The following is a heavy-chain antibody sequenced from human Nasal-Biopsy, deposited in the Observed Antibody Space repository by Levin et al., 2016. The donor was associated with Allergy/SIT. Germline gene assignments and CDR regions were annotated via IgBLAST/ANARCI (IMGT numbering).Heavy chain of an antibody. CDR1: GFVFRNYE. D-gene: IGHD1-26*01. CDR3: ARDYGRRAGATPVGYLAH. Sequence: LSLTCAASGFVFRNYEMNWVRQAPGKGLEWVSYISSRASTIYYAGSVRGRFTISRDNAKNSLYLQMNSLRAEDTAVYYCARDYGRRAGATPVGYLAHWGRGTLVTVSS. CDR2: ISSRASTI. V-gene: IGHV3-48*03. J-gene: IGHJ4*02.